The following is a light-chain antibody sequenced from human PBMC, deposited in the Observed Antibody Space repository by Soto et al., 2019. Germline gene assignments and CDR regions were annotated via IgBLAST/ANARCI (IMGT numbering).Light chain of an antibody. J-gene: IGKJ2*01. V-gene: IGKV3-20*01. CDR3: QQYENAPYT. Sequence: EIVLTQSPGTLSLSPGERATLSCRASQSVSSSYLAWYQQKPGQAPRLLIYGISNRATGIPDRFSGSGSGTDFTLTISRLEPEDFAVFYCQQYENAPYTFGQGTKLEI. CDR2: GIS. CDR1: QSVSSSY.